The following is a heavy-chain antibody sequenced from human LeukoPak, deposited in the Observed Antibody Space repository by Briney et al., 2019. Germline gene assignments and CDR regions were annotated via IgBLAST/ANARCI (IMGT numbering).Heavy chain of an antibody. D-gene: IGHD2-2*01. CDR3: ARLGYCSSTSCSS. CDR2: INPNSGGT. J-gene: IGHJ4*02. CDR1: GYTFTGYY. Sequence: GASVKVSCKASGYTFTGYYVHWVRQAPGQGLEWMGWINPNSGGTNYAQKFQGRVTMTRDTSISTAYMELSRLRSDDTAVYYCARLGYCSSTSCSSWGQGTLVTVSS. V-gene: IGHV1-2*02.